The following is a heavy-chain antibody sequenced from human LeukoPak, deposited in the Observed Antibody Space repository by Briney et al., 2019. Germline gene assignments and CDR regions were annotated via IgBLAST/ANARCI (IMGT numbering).Heavy chain of an antibody. J-gene: IGHJ5*02. Sequence: SGPTLVNPTQTLTVTCTFSGFSLSTSGLGVGWIRQPPVKVLEWLAVIYWDDDKRYSPSLKSSLTITKDTSKNQVVLTMTNMDPVDTAIYYCALSPDIAAAGIMSWFDPWGQGTLVTVSS. CDR2: IYWDDDK. CDR1: GFSLSTSGLG. V-gene: IGHV2-5*02. D-gene: IGHD6-13*01. CDR3: ALSPDIAAAGIMSWFDP.